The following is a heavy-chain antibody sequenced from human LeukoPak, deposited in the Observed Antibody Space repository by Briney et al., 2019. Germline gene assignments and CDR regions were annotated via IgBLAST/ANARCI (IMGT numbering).Heavy chain of an antibody. CDR3: ARARGNVNWFDP. V-gene: IGHV1-46*01. CDR2: INPSGGST. D-gene: IGHD1-1*01. CDR1: GYTLTSYY. Sequence: ASVKVSCKASGYTLTSYYMHWVRQAPGQGLEWMGIINPSGGSTSYAQKFQGRVTMTRDTSASTVYMELSSLRSEDTAVYYCARARGNVNWFDPWGQGTLVTVSS. J-gene: IGHJ5*02.